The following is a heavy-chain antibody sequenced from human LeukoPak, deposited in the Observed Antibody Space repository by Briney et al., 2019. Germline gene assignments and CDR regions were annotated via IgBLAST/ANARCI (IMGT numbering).Heavy chain of an antibody. CDR1: GSPISCSNW. V-gene: IGHV4-4*02. Sequence: ASEALSLTCAVSGSPISCSNWWRWVRRPPGRGVEWIGEIYHSASTNYNPSLKSRLTIAVDRSKNQFSLKLSSVTAAGTAVYYCAAGTSGIASTWGEGTLFTVSS. CDR3: AAGTSGIAST. J-gene: IGHJ5*02. CDR2: IYHSAST. D-gene: IGHD6-13*01.